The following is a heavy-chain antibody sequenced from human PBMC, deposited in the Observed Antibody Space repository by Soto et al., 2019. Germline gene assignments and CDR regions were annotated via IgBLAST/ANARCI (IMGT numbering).Heavy chain of an antibody. J-gene: IGHJ2*01. Sequence: QVQLQESGPGLVKPSETLSLTCSVSGGSVSNASFYWTWIRQAPGTGLEYIGYIFYTGVTNYNPSLSSRVTISLDTSKNHFSLKLNSMTASDTAVYYCVRVLDSSWYAELWGRGTLVTVSS. V-gene: IGHV4-61*03. CDR3: VRVLDSSWYAEL. CDR2: IFYTGVT. CDR1: GGSVSNASFY. D-gene: IGHD3-22*01.